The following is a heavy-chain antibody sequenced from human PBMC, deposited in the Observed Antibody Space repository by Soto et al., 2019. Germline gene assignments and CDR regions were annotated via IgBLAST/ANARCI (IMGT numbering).Heavy chain of an antibody. J-gene: IGHJ6*03. D-gene: IGHD3-10*01. CDR3: ARGLRELVAGYDYYYMDV. CDR2: SSSTSRTI. CDR1: GFTFRSYS. V-gene: IGHV3-48*01. Sequence: GGSLRLSCAASGFTFRSYSMNWVRQAPGKGLEWLSYSSSTSRTIYYADSVKGRFTISRDNTRNSLYLQMNSLRGEDTALYYCARGLRELVAGYDYYYMDVWGKGTTVTVSS.